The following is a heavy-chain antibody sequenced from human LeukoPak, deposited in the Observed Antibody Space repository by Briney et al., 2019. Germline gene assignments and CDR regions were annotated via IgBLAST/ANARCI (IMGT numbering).Heavy chain of an antibody. CDR1: GFTFSSYA. CDR2: ISGSGGDT. D-gene: IGHD6-13*01. CDR3: AKMARYSSSWADC. J-gene: IGHJ4*02. V-gene: IGHV3-23*01. Sequence: PGGSLRLSCAASGFTFSSYAMTWVRQAPGKGLEWVSGISGSGGDTYYADSVKGRFTGSRDNSKNTLYLQMNSLRAEDTAVYYCAKMARYSSSWADCWGQGTLVTVSS.